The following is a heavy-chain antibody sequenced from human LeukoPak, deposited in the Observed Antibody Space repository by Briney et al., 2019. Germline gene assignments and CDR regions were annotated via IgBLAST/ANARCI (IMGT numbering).Heavy chain of an antibody. Sequence: GGSLRLSCVASGFTFNTYAMSWVRQAPGKGLEWVSTISGSGAFTKYADSVTGRFTISRDNSKNTLYLQMNSLRAEDTAVYYCAKDLYSSSFKPPSVDYWDQGTLVTVSS. CDR1: GFTFNTYA. CDR2: ISGSGAFT. J-gene: IGHJ4*02. CDR3: AKDLYSSSFKPPSVDY. D-gene: IGHD6-6*01. V-gene: IGHV3-23*01.